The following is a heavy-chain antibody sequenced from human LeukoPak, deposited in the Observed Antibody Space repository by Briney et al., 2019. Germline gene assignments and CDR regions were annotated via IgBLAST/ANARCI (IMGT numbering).Heavy chain of an antibody. V-gene: IGHV3-30*04. CDR2: ISYDGSNK. CDR1: GFTFSSYA. D-gene: IGHD3-9*01. CDR3: AKDGYFDRDY. Sequence: GGSLRLSCAASGFTFSSYAMHWVRQAPGKGLEWVAVISYDGSNKYYADSVKGRFTISRDNSKNTLYLQMNSLRAEDTAVYYCAKDGYFDRDYWGQGTLVTVSS. J-gene: IGHJ4*02.